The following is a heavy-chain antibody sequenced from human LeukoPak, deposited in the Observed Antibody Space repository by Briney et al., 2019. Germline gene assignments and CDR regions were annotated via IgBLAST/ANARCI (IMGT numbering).Heavy chain of an antibody. Sequence: SETLSLTCAVYGGSFSGYYSSWIRQPPGKGLEWIGEINHSGSTNYNPSLKSRVTISVDTSKNQFSLKLSSVTAADTAVYYCASLSYSSSWYGHDYWGQGTLVTVSS. CDR2: INHSGST. CDR1: GGSFSGYY. J-gene: IGHJ4*02. CDR3: ASLSYSSSWYGHDY. V-gene: IGHV4-34*01. D-gene: IGHD6-13*01.